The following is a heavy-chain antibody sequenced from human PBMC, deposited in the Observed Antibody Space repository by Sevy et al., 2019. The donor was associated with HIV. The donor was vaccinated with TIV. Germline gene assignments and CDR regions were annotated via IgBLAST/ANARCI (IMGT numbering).Heavy chain of an antibody. CDR1: GYTFTGYY. Sequence: ASVKVSCKASGYTFTGYYMHWVRQAPGQGLEWMGWINPNSGGTNYAQKFQGRVTMTRDTSISTAYMELSRLRSDDTAVYYCASILEYCSSTSCYKVGSPDYMDVWGKGTTVTVSS. CDR2: INPNSGGT. CDR3: ASILEYCSSTSCYKVGSPDYMDV. V-gene: IGHV1-2*02. D-gene: IGHD2-2*02. J-gene: IGHJ6*03.